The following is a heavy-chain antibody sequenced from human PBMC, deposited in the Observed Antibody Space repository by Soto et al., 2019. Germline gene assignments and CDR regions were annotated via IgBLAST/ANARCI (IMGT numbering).Heavy chain of an antibody. D-gene: IGHD3-16*01. V-gene: IGHV4-39*01. J-gene: IGHJ3*01. Sequence: PSETLSLTCSVSGGSISTSRYWWGWVRQPPGKGLEWIGSIFYTGLTHYNPSLSSRVTMSVDTSKRQFSLTLSSVTAADTAVSYCARQIGLGKWAFDLWGQGTMVTVSS. CDR3: ARQIGLGKWAFDL. CDR1: GGSISTSRYW. CDR2: IFYTGLT.